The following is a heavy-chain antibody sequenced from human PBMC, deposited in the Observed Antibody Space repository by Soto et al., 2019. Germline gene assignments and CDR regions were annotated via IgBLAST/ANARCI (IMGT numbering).Heavy chain of an antibody. J-gene: IGHJ4*02. CDR3: SRVRDSLLLGPIDF. V-gene: IGHV3-21*02. D-gene: IGHD3-10*01. CDR1: GFTFSTYS. CDR2: ISSSSSIT. Sequence: EVQLVESGGGLVKPGGSLRLSCGVSGFTFSTYSMNWVRQAPGKGLGWVSCISSSSSITHYADSVKGRFTISRDNANILLFLQIHSLRAEDTAVYYCSRVRDSLLLGPIDFWGQGTLVTFSP.